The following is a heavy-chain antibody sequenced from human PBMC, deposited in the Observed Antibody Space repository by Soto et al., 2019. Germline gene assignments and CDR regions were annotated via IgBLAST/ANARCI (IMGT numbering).Heavy chain of an antibody. CDR2: IKQDGNEK. Sequence: EVQLVDSVGALVQPGESLRLSCAASGFTFSDYLMTWVRQAPGKGLEWVATIKQDGNEKYYVDSVKGRFTISRDNAKNSLYLQLNALRAEDTAVYYCAIGHWLGKWGQGTLVTVSS. J-gene: IGHJ4*02. V-gene: IGHV3-7*01. CDR3: AIGHWLGK. CDR1: GFTFSDYL. D-gene: IGHD6-19*01.